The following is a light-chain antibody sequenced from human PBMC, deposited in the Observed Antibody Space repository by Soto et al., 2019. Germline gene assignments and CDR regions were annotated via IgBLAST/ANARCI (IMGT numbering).Light chain of an antibody. V-gene: IGKV3-20*01. CDR2: GAS. Sequence: EIVLTQSPGTLYLSPGERATLSCRASQSVSSSYLAWYRQRPGQAPRLLIYGASIRATGIPNRFSGSGSGIDVTLTISRLEPEDFAVYYCRQVGTLPSFGPGTTVYI. J-gene: IGKJ3*01. CDR3: RQVGTLPS. CDR1: QSVSSSY.